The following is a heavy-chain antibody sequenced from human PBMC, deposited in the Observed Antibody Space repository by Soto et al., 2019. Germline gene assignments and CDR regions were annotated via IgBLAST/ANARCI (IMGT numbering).Heavy chain of an antibody. CDR1: GFTFSSYA. CDR3: ARNRYYDFWSGYYTRNDAFDI. J-gene: IGHJ3*02. Sequence: SLRLSCAASGFTFSSYAMHWVRQAPGKGLEWVAVISYDGSNKYYADSVKGRFTISRDNSKNTLYLQMNSLRAEDTAVYYCARNRYYDFWSGYYTRNDAFDIWGQGTMVTVSS. V-gene: IGHV3-30-3*01. D-gene: IGHD3-3*01. CDR2: ISYDGSNK.